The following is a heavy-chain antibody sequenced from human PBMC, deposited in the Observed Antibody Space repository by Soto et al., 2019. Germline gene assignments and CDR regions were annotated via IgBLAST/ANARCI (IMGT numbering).Heavy chain of an antibody. V-gene: IGHV3-23*01. J-gene: IGHJ4*02. D-gene: IGHD3-22*01. CDR1: GFTFRSYA. CDR2: ISGSGGNT. CDR3: AKDQHYSDSSDYHHVFDF. Sequence: PGGSLRLSCAASGFTFRSYAMTWARQAPGKGLEWVSTISGSGGNTYYADSVKGRFTISRDNSKNMLWLQMNSLRAEDAAVYYCAKDQHYSDSSDYHHVFDFWGQGTLVTVSS.